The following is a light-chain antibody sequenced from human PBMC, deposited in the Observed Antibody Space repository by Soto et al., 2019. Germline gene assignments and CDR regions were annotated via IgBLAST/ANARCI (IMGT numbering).Light chain of an antibody. J-gene: IGKJ1*01. CDR2: GAS. Sequence: EIVLTQSPDTLSVSAGEGATLSCRASQSVSSSYLAWYQQKPGQAPRLLIYGASSRALGIPDRFSGSGSGTDFTLTITRLGPADFAVYYCQQYATSPWTFGQGTKVEVK. CDR3: QQYATSPWT. V-gene: IGKV3-20*01. CDR1: QSVSSSY.